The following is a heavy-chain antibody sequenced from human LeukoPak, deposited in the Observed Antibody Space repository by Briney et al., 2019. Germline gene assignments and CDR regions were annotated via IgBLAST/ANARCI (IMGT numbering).Heavy chain of an antibody. J-gene: IGHJ6*03. Sequence: PGGSLRLSCAASGFTVSSNYMSWVRQAPGKGLEWVSVIYSGGSTYYADSVKGRFTISRDNSKNTMYIQMNSLRAVDTAVYYCASRYCGGDCYSDYYYYYMDVWGKGTTVTVSS. CDR3: ASRYCGGDCYSDYYYYYMDV. V-gene: IGHV3-66*02. CDR1: GFTVSSNY. D-gene: IGHD2-21*02. CDR2: IYSGGST.